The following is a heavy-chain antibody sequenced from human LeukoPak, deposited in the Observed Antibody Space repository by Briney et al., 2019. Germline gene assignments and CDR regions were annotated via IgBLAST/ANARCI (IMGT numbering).Heavy chain of an antibody. V-gene: IGHV1-69*05. CDR1: GGTFSSYA. J-gene: IGHJ5*02. CDR3: ARDLGCSSTSCCFHWFDP. Sequence: ASVKVSCKASGGTFSSYAISWVRQAPGQGLEWMGRIIPIFGTANYAQKFQGRVTITTDESTSTAYMELSGLRSEDTAVYYCARDLGCSSTSCCFHWFDPWGQGTLVTVSS. D-gene: IGHD2-2*01. CDR2: IIPIFGTA.